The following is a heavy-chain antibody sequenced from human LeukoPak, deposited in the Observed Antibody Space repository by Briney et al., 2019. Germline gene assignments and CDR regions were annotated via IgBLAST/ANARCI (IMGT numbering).Heavy chain of an antibody. CDR3: ARNSEQWLVPLYDY. D-gene: IGHD6-19*01. J-gene: IGHJ4*02. CDR1: GGTFSSYA. CDR2: IIPIFGTA. Sequence: ASVKVSCKASGGTFSSYAISWVRQAPGQGLEWMGGIIPIFGTANYAQKFQGRVTITADKSTSTAYMELSSLRSEDTAVYYCARNSEQWLVPLYDYWGQGTLVTVSS. V-gene: IGHV1-69*06.